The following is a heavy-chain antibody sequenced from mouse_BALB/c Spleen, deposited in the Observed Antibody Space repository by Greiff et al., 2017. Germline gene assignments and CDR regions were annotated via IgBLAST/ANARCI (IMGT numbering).Heavy chain of an antibody. J-gene: IGHJ4*01. CDR2: ISTYYGDA. V-gene: IGHV1S137*01. D-gene: IGHD2-2*01. CDR3: ARPGYGYGYAMDY. Sequence: VKVVESGAELVRPGVSVKISCKGSGYTFTDYAMHWVKQSHAKSLEWIGVISTYYGDASYNQKFKGKATMTVDKSSSTAYMELARLTSEDSAIYYCARPGYGYGYAMDYWGQGTSVTVSS. CDR1: GYTFTDYA.